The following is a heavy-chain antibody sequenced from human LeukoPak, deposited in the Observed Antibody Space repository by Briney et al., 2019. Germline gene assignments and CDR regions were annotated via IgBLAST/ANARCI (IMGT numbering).Heavy chain of an antibody. CDR3: ARVRVRAVIITYYYYGMDV. D-gene: IGHD3-10*01. CDR2: ISYDGGNK. Sequence: QPGRSLRLSCAASGFTFSSYGMHWVRQAPGKGLEWVAVISYDGGNKYYANSVKGRFIITSDNAKNALYLQMNSLRADDTAVYYCARVRVRAVIITYYYYGMDVWGQGTTVTVSS. CDR1: GFTFSSYG. V-gene: IGHV3-30*19. J-gene: IGHJ6*02.